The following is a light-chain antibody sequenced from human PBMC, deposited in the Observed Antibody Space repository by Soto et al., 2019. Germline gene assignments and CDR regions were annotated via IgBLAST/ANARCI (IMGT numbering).Light chain of an antibody. CDR3: SSYTNASTKV. J-gene: IGLJ1*01. V-gene: IGLV2-14*03. CDR1: SSDVGGFKS. CDR2: DVS. Sequence: QSALTQPASVSGSPGQSITISCTGASSDVGGFKSVSWYQQHPGKAPKLMIYDVSNRPSGISNRFSGSKSGNTASLTISGLQAEDEADYYRSSYTNASTKVFGNGTKLTVL.